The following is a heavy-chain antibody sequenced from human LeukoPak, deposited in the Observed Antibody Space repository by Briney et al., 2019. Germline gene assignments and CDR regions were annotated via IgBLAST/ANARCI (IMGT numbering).Heavy chain of an antibody. Sequence: GGSLRLSCAASGFTFSSYSMNWVRQAPGKGLEWVSYISSSSSTIYYADSVKGRFTISRDNAKNSLYLQMNSLRAEDTAVYYCARDGQPSGPYPDYWGQGTLVTVSS. CDR3: ARDGQPSGPYPDY. CDR2: ISSSSSTI. V-gene: IGHV3-48*01. D-gene: IGHD2-15*01. J-gene: IGHJ4*02. CDR1: GFTFSSYS.